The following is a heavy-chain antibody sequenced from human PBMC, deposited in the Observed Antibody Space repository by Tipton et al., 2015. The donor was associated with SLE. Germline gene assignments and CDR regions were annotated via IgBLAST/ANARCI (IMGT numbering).Heavy chain of an antibody. CDR3: ARGPLSRVALS. D-gene: IGHD2-15*01. V-gene: IGHV4-59*12. J-gene: IGHJ5*02. Sequence: TLSLTCTVSGGSISTYYWSWIRQPPGKGLEWIGYIDYTGSTNYNPSLQSRVTISVDTSKNQFSLKLTSVTAADTAVYYCARGPLSRVALSWGQGTLVTVSS. CDR1: GGSISTYY. CDR2: IDYTGST.